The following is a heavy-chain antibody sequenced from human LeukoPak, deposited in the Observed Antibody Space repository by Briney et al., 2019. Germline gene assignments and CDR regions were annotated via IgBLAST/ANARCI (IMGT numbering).Heavy chain of an antibody. CDR3: ARGTMVAPGVDY. CDR2: INTDGSVT. V-gene: IGHV3-74*01. CDR1: GFTFSSYW. Sequence: GSLRLSCAGSGFTFSSYWMHWVRQAPGKGLVWVSRINTDGSVTSYADSVKGRFTISRDNARNTLYLQMSSLRADDTAVYYCARGTMVAPGVDYWGQGTLVTVSS. D-gene: IGHD2-15*01. J-gene: IGHJ4*02.